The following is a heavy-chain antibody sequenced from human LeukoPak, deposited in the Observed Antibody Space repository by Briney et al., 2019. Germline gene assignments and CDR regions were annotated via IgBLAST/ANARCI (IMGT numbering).Heavy chain of an antibody. CDR1: GDSISSSSYY. CDR2: IYYSGST. V-gene: IGHV4-39*01. J-gene: IGHJ5*02. Sequence: SETLSLTCTVSGDSISSSSYYWGWIRQPPGKGLEWIGSIYYSGSTYYNPSLKSRVTISVDTSKNQFSLKLSSVTAADTAVYYCARHVGPNWFDPWGQGTLVTVSS. CDR3: ARHVGPNWFDP. D-gene: IGHD2-15*01.